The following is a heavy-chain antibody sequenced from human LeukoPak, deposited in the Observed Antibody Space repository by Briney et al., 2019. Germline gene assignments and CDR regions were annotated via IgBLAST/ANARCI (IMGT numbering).Heavy chain of an antibody. J-gene: IGHJ4*02. CDR2: ISSSGSSL. CDR1: GFTFSSYE. V-gene: IGHV3-48*03. CDR3: AREMVTMIRGFFDY. D-gene: IGHD3-10*01. Sequence: GGSLRLSCAASGFTFSSYEMHWVRQAPGKGLEWVSYISSSGSSLYYADSVKGRFTISRDNAKNSLYMQMNSLRAEDTAVYYCAREMVTMIRGFFDYWGQGTLVTVSS.